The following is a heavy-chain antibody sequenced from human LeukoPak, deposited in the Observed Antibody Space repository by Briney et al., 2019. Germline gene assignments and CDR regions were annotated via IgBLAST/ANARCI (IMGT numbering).Heavy chain of an antibody. V-gene: IGHV4-59*01. Sequence: KPSETLSLTCTVSGGSTSPYYWSWVRQPPGKGLEWIGHVYYTGTTYYNPSLKSRVTISVDTSRNQFSLNLRSVTAADTAVYYCARVPDDGDYGGWHFDLWGRGTLVIVSS. CDR2: VYYTGTT. CDR1: GGSTSPYY. D-gene: IGHD4-17*01. CDR3: ARVPDDGDYGGWHFDL. J-gene: IGHJ2*01.